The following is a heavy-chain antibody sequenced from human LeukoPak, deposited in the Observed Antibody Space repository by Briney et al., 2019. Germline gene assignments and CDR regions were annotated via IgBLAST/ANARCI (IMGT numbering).Heavy chain of an antibody. V-gene: IGHV6-1*01. J-gene: IGHJ4*02. D-gene: IGHD5-18*01. Sequence: TLSLTCAISGDSVSSNSAAWNWIRQSPSRGLEWLGRTYYNSKWYNDYAVSVKGRITINPDTSKNQFSLQLNSVTPEDTAVYYCARTRVDTATLQFRHYFDYWGQGTLVTVSS. CDR1: GDSVSSNSAA. CDR3: ARTRVDTATLQFRHYFDY. CDR2: TYYNSKWYN.